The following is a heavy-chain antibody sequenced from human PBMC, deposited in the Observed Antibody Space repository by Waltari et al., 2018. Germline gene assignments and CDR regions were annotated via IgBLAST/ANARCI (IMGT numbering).Heavy chain of an antibody. CDR3: AREGDLGAMAGYFFDY. CDR1: GFAVSGNI. V-gene: IGHV3-66*02. J-gene: IGHJ4*02. CDR2: IYTGGST. D-gene: IGHD5-18*01. Sequence: EVQLVESGGGLVQPGGSLRLSCAASGFAVSGNIVTWVRRAPGKGLEWVSIIYTGGSTDYADSVKGRFTISRANSRNTVYLQMNSLRVEDTAVYYCAREGDLGAMAGYFFDYWGQGALVTVSS.